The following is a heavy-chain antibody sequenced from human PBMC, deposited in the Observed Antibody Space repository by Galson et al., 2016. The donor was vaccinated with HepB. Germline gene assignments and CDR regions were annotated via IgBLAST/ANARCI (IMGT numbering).Heavy chain of an antibody. CDR1: GFTFSSFD. Sequence: SLRVSCAASGFTFSSFDMSWVRQAPGKGLEWVSSISGTGANTNYADSVEGRFTITRDNSKNTLFMQMNSLRDEDTAVYYCAKVRMPGSEVSYFHHWGQGTLVTVS. CDR3: AKVRMPGSEVSYFHH. D-gene: IGHD1-26*01. J-gene: IGHJ1*01. CDR2: ISGTGANT. V-gene: IGHV3-23*01.